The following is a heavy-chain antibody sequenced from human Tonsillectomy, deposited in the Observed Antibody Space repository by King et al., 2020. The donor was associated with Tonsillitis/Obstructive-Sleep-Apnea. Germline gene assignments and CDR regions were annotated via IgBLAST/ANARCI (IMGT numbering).Heavy chain of an antibody. CDR2: VSPGGIT. CDR3: ACSTTVFEIDY. V-gene: IGHV3-66*01. D-gene: IGHD3-3*01. Sequence: EVQLVESGGGLVQPGGSLRLSCAVSGFTVNTNYMTWVRQAPGKGLEWVSVVSPGGITYYADSVTGGFTISRDDSKNTLYLQMNSLRAEDTAVYYCACSTTVFEIDYWGQGTLVTVPS. J-gene: IGHJ4*02. CDR1: GFTVNTNY.